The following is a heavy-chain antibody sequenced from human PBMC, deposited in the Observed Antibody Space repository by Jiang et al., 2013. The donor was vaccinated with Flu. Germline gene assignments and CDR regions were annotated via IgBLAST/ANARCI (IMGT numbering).Heavy chain of an antibody. CDR3: ARDDTGKVGRHRLHFDY. V-gene: IGHV6-1*01. D-gene: IGHD1-14*01. J-gene: IGHJ4*02. CDR1: GDSVSSNSAA. Sequence: VKPSQTLSLTCVISGDSVSSNSAAWNWIRQSPSRGLEWLGRTYYRSKWYNDYAGSMKSRTTINPDTSKNQFSLQLNSVTPEDTAVYYCARDDTGKVGRHRLHFDYWGQGTLVIVSS. CDR2: TYYRSKWYN.